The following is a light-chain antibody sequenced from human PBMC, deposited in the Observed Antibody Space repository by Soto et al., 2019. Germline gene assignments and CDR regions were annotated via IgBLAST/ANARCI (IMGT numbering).Light chain of an antibody. CDR1: QSVSSY. J-gene: IGKJ5*01. CDR2: GAS. CDR3: QQYNNWPPIT. V-gene: IGKV3-15*01. Sequence: EIVLTQSPATLSLSPGERATLSCRASQSVSSYLAWYQQKPGQAPRLLIHGASTRATGAPARFSGSGSGTEFTLTISSLQSEDFAVYYCQQYNNWPPITFGQGTRLEIK.